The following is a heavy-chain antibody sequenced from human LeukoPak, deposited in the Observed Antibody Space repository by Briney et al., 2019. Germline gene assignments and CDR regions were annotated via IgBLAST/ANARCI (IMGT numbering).Heavy chain of an antibody. Sequence: PSETLSLTCTVSGGSISSYYWSWIRQPPGKGLEWIGEINHSGSTNYNPSLKSRVTISVDTSKNQFSLKLSSVTAADTAVYYCARHPKYSSSWINWFDPWGQGTLVTVSS. D-gene: IGHD6-13*01. CDR2: INHSGST. V-gene: IGHV4-34*01. CDR1: GGSISSYY. J-gene: IGHJ5*02. CDR3: ARHPKYSSSWINWFDP.